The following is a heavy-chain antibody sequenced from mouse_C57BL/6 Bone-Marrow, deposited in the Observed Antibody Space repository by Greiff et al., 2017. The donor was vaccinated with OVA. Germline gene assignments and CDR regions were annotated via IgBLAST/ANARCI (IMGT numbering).Heavy chain of an antibody. J-gene: IGHJ4*01. Sequence: QVQLQQPGAELVMPGASVKLSCKASGYTFTSYWMHWVKQRPGQGLEWIGEIDPSDSYTNYNQQFKGKSTLTVDKSSSTAYMHLSSLTSEVSAVYYFAKLGLAMDYWGQGTSVTGSS. D-gene: IGHD4-1*01. CDR3: AKLGLAMDY. CDR1: GYTFTSYW. V-gene: IGHV1-69*01. CDR2: IDPSDSYT.